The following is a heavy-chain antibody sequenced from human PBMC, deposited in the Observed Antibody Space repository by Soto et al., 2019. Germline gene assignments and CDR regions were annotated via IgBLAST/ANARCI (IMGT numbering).Heavy chain of an antibody. J-gene: IGHJ4*02. Sequence: SETLSLTCTVSGGSITSDNYYWTWIRQHPGKGLEWIGYIYYSGSTYYNPSLKSRVTISVDTSKNQFSLQLSSVTVADTAVYYCARDFKRYRSPPDPLEYWGLGTLVTVSS. V-gene: IGHV4-30-4*08. CDR1: GGSITSDNYY. CDR2: IYYSGST. CDR3: ARDFKRYRSPPDPLEY. D-gene: IGHD6-13*01.